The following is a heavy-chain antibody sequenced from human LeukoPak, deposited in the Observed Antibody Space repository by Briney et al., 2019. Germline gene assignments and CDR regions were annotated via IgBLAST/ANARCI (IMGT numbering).Heavy chain of an antibody. CDR3: ARDRGFPLDH. CDR1: GFTFSSYA. Sequence: PGGSLRLSCAASGFTFSSYAMHWVRQAPGKGLEWVAVISYDGSNKYYADSVKGRFTISRDNSKNTLYLQMNSLRAEDTAVYYCARDRGFPLDHWGQGTLVTVSS. J-gene: IGHJ4*02. CDR2: ISYDGSNK. D-gene: IGHD3-22*01. V-gene: IGHV3-30-3*01.